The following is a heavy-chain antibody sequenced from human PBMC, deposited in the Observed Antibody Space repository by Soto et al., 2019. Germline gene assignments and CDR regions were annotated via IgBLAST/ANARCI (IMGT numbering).Heavy chain of an antibody. Sequence: ASVKVSCKASGYTFTGYYMHWVRQAPGQGLEWMGWINPNSGGTNYAQKFQGRVTITRDTSISTAYMELSRLRSDDTAVYYCARWSRGGGIAARPFDYWGQGTLVTVSS. CDR2: INPNSGGT. D-gene: IGHD6-6*01. V-gene: IGHV1-2*02. CDR3: ARWSRGGGIAARPFDY. CDR1: GYTFTGYY. J-gene: IGHJ4*02.